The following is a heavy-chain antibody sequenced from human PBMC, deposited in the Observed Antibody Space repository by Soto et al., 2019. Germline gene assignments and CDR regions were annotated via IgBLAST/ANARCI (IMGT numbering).Heavy chain of an antibody. Sequence: EVQLVESGGGLVKSGGSLRLSCAASGFTFSSYSMNWVRQAPGKGLEWVSSISSSSSYIYYADSVKGRFTISRDNAKNSLYLQMNSLRAEDTAVYYCARSRIAADWFDPWGQGTLVTVSS. CDR1: GFTFSSYS. CDR2: ISSSSSYI. CDR3: ARSRIAADWFDP. V-gene: IGHV3-21*01. D-gene: IGHD6-13*01. J-gene: IGHJ5*02.